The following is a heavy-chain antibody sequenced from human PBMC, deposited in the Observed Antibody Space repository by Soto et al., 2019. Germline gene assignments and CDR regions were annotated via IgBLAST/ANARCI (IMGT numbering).Heavy chain of an antibody. CDR2: IYYSGST. V-gene: IGHV4-31*03. CDR1: GGSISSGGYY. Sequence: SETLSLTCTVSGGSISSGGYYWSWIRQHPGKGLEWIGYIYYSGSTYYNPSLKSRVTISVDTSKNQFSLKLSSVTAADTAVNYCARDTRDYGANSDAYYFDYWGQGTLVTVS. CDR3: ARDTRDYGANSDAYYFDY. J-gene: IGHJ4*02. D-gene: IGHD4-17*01.